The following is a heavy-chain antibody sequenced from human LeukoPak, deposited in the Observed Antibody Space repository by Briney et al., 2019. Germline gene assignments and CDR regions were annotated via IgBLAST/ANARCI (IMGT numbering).Heavy chain of an antibody. D-gene: IGHD3-10*01. CDR2: IKEDGSEK. Sequence: GGCLRLSCAASGLMLSSHWVGSARQAPGEGLGWVPDIKEDGSEKSYVGCVKSRLTISRNNAKKSLYLHMSRLRVEDTAVYFCGRLSSLDQWGQGTLVTVSS. CDR3: GRLSSLDQ. V-gene: IGHV3-7*01. J-gene: IGHJ4*02. CDR1: GLMLSSHW.